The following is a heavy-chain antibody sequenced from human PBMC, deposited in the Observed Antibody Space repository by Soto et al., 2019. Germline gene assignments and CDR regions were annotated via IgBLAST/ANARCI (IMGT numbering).Heavy chain of an antibody. CDR3: ETEGDGDYLSCFDY. CDR2: ISYDGSNK. CDR1: GFTFSSYG. J-gene: IGHJ4*02. V-gene: IGHV3-30*03. Sequence: QVQLVESGGGVVQPGRSLRLSCAASGFTFSSYGMHWVRQAPGKGLEWVAVISYDGSNKYYADSVKGRFTISRDNAKNTLYLQMNSLRAEDTAVYYCETEGDGDYLSCFDYWGQGPLVTVSS. D-gene: IGHD4-17*01.